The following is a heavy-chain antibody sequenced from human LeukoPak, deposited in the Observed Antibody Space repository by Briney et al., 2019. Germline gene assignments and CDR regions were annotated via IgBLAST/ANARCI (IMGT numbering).Heavy chain of an antibody. Sequence: GGSLRLSCAASGFTFSSYAMHWVRQAPGKGLEWVAVISYDGSNKYYADSVKGRFTISRDNSKNTLHPQMNSLRAEDTAVYYCARDKVSSGWPTNFDYWGQGTLVTVSS. CDR1: GFTFSSYA. D-gene: IGHD6-19*01. J-gene: IGHJ4*02. V-gene: IGHV3-30-3*01. CDR2: ISYDGSNK. CDR3: ARDKVSSGWPTNFDY.